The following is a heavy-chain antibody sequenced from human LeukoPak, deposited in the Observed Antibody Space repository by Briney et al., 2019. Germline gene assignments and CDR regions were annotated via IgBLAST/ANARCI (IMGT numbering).Heavy chain of an antibody. V-gene: IGHV3-23*01. CDR1: GFTFSSYG. Sequence: GGSLRLSCAASGFTFSSYGMSWVRQAPGKGLEWVSAISGSGGSTYYADSVKGRFTISRDNSKNTLYLQMNSLRAEDTAVYYCAKIGGAIGDNWFDPWGQGTLVTVSS. CDR3: AKIGGAIGDNWFDP. J-gene: IGHJ5*02. D-gene: IGHD3-16*02. CDR2: ISGSGGST.